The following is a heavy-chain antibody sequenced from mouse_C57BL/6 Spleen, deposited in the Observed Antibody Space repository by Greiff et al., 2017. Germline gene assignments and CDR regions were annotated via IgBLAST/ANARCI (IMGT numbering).Heavy chain of an antibody. J-gene: IGHJ1*03. Sequence: VKLVESGPGLVAPSQSLSITCPVSGFSLTSYGVDWVRQPPGKCLEWLGVIWGGGSTNYNSALMSRLSISKDNSKSQVFLKMNSLQTDDTAMYYCAKHGKAGWYFDVWGTGTTVTVSS. CDR1: GFSLTSYG. D-gene: IGHD2-1*01. CDR2: IWGGGST. V-gene: IGHV2-9*01. CDR3: AKHGKAGWYFDV.